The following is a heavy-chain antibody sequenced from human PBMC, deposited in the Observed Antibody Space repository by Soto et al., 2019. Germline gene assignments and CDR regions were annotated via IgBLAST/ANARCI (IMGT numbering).Heavy chain of an antibody. CDR3: ARAGRTYDFWSGLRHFDY. V-gene: IGHV1-8*01. J-gene: IGHJ4*02. CDR1: GYTFTSYD. Sequence: ASLKVSCKASGYTFTSYDINWVRQATGQGLEWMGWMNPNSGNTGYAQKFQGRVTMTRNTSISTAYMELSSLRSEDTAVYYCARAGRTYDFWSGLRHFDYWGQGTLVTVSS. D-gene: IGHD3-3*01. CDR2: MNPNSGNT.